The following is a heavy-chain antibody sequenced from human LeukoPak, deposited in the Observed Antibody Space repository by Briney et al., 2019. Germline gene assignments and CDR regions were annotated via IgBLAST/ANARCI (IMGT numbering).Heavy chain of an antibody. CDR1: GFTFSSYS. D-gene: IGHD3-10*01. CDR3: ASYGSGRYPQFDP. Sequence: GGSLRLSCAASGFTFSSYSMNWVRQAPGKGLEWVSSISSSSSYIYYADSVKGRFTISKDNAKNSLYLQMNSLRAEDTAVYYCASYGSGRYPQFDPWGQGPLVTVSS. CDR2: ISSSSSYI. J-gene: IGHJ5*02. V-gene: IGHV3-21*01.